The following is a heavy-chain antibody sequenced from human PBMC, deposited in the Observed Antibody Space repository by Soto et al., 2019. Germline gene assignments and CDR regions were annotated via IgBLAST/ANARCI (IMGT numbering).Heavy chain of an antibody. CDR3: AKRAVAGTFDYYYYGMDV. D-gene: IGHD6-19*01. CDR1: GFPFSSYA. CDR2: ISGSGGST. V-gene: IGHV3-23*01. Sequence: GGSLRLSCSAPGFPFSSYAMSCVRHAPGKGLEWVSVISGSGGSTYNSDSVKCRFTISRDNSNNTLYLQMNRLRAEDTAVYYCAKRAVAGTFDYYYYGMDVWGQGTTVTVSS. J-gene: IGHJ6*02.